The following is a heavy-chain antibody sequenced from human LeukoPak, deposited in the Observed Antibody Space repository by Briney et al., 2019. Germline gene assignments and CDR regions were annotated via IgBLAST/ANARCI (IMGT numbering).Heavy chain of an antibody. CDR1: GFTFNTYTM. J-gene: IGHJ5*02. D-gene: IGHD1-26*01. V-gene: IGHV4-4*02. CDR3: VRVGTYFLLS. Sequence: GSLRLSCAASGFTFNTYTMNWVRQPPGKGLEWIGEIDHSGSTNYNPSLKSRVTISVDKSESQFSLKLSSVTAADTAVYYCVRVGTYFLLSWGQGTLVTVSS. CDR2: IDHSGST.